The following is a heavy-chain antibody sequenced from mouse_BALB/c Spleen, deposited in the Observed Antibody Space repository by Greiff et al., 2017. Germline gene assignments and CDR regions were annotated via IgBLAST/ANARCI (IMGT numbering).Heavy chain of an antibody. V-gene: IGHV1-7*01. J-gene: IGHJ2*01. D-gene: IGHD2-4*01. CDR3: ARYDYDGGDFDY. Sequence: QVQLQQSGAELAKPGASVKMSCKASGYTFTSYWMHWVKQRPGQGLEWIGYINPSTGYTEYNQKFKDKATLTADKSSSTAYMQLSSLTSEDSAVYYCARYDYDGGDFDYWGQGTTLTVSS. CDR1: GYTFTSYW. CDR2: INPSTGYT.